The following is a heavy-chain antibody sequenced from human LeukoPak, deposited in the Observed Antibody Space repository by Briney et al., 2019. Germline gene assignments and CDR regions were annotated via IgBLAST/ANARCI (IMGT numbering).Heavy chain of an antibody. V-gene: IGHV4-31*03. J-gene: IGHJ6*03. CDR2: IYYSGST. Sequence: PSETLSLTCTVSGGSISSSSYYWSWIRQHPGKGLEWIGYIYYSGSTYYNPSLKSRVTISVDTSKNQFSLKLSSVTAADTAVYYCARVWSTSNYYYYMDVWGKGTTVTVSS. D-gene: IGHD2-2*01. CDR3: ARVWSTSNYYYYMDV. CDR1: GGSISSSSYY.